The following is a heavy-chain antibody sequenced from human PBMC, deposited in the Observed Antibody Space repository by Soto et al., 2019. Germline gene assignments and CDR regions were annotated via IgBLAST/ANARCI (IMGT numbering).Heavy chain of an antibody. Sequence: PSETLSLTGTVSGGSISSYYWSWIRQPPGKGLEWIGYIYYSGSTNYNPSLKSRVTISVDTSKNQFSLKLSSVTAADTAVYYCARDVFHFDYWGQGTLVTVSS. J-gene: IGHJ4*02. V-gene: IGHV4-59*01. CDR2: IYYSGST. CDR3: ARDVFHFDY. D-gene: IGHD3-3*01. CDR1: GGSISSYY.